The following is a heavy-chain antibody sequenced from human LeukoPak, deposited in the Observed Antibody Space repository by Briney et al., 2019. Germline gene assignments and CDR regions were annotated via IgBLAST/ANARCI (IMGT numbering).Heavy chain of an antibody. Sequence: GGPLRLSCAASGFTFSTYAMSWVRQAPGKGLEWVSGISGSGGSTYIADSVKGRFTISRDNSKNTLYLQMNSLRAEDTAVYYCANHYYDILTACDYWGQGTLVTVSS. J-gene: IGHJ4*02. CDR3: ANHYYDILTACDY. CDR1: GFTFSTYA. D-gene: IGHD3-9*01. CDR2: ISGSGGST. V-gene: IGHV3-23*01.